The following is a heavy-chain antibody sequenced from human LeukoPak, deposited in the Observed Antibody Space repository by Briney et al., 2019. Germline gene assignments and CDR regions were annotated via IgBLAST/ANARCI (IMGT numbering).Heavy chain of an antibody. V-gene: IGHV3-30*18. CDR3: AKVLLRALDYMDV. J-gene: IGHJ6*03. CDR2: ISYDGSDR. Sequence: GGSLRLSCAASGFTFSDYAMHWVRQAPGKGLDWVALISYDGSDRYYADSVKGRFTISRDNSKSTLYLQMNNLRADDTAVYYCAKVLLRALDYMDVWGKGTTVTVSS. D-gene: IGHD2-15*01. CDR1: GFTFSDYA.